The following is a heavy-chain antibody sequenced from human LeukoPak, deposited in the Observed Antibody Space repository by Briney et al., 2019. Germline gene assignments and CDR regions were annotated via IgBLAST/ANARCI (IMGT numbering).Heavy chain of an antibody. CDR1: GISVSSNY. CDR2: IYSSGST. J-gene: IGHJ4*02. CDR3: ALGYTYGCFDY. V-gene: IGHV3-66*01. D-gene: IGHD5-18*01. Sequence: GGSLRLSCAASGISVSSNYMSWVRQAPGKGLEWVSVIYSSGSTYYADSVKGRFTLSRDSSKNTLYLQMNSLRAEDTAVYYCALGYTYGCFDYWGQGTLVTASS.